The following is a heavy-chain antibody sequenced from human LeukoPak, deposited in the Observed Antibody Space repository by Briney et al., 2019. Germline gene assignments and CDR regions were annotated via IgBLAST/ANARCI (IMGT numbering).Heavy chain of an antibody. CDR3: ARVRRDGYNLRYFDY. Sequence: ASVXXXCKASGGTFSSYAXSWVRQXPGQGLEWMGXIVPIFGTANYAQKFQGRVTITADESTSTAYMELSSLRSEDTAVYYCARVRRDGYNLRYFDYWGQGTLVTVSS. D-gene: IGHD5-24*01. J-gene: IGHJ4*02. CDR1: GGTFSSYA. V-gene: IGHV1-69*13. CDR2: IVPIFGTA.